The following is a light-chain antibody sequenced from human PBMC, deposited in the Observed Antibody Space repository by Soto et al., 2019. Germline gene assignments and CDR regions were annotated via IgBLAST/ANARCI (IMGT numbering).Light chain of an antibody. CDR3: QQYHNWPPQYT. V-gene: IGKV3-15*01. CDR1: QTVASN. Sequence: EIVMTQSPAILSVSPGERATLSCRASQTVASNLAWYQQKPGQAPRLLIHGASIRATGVSARFSGSGSGTEFTLTISSLQSEDFAVYYCQQYHNWPPQYTFGQGTKLQIK. J-gene: IGKJ2*01. CDR2: GAS.